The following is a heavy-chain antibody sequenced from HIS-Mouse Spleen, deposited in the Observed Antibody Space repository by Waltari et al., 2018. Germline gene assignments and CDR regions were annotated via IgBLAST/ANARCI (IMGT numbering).Heavy chain of an antibody. J-gene: IGHJ2*01. Sequence: QLQLQESGPGLVKPSETLSLTCTVSGGSISSSSYYWGWIRQPPGKGLEWIGRIYYSGRTYYNPSLKSRGTISGDTSKNQFSLKLRSVTAADTAVYYCAREIPYSSSWYDWYFDLWGRGTLVTVSS. CDR2: IYYSGRT. V-gene: IGHV4-39*07. CDR1: GGSISSSSYY. CDR3: AREIPYSSSWYDWYFDL. D-gene: IGHD6-13*01.